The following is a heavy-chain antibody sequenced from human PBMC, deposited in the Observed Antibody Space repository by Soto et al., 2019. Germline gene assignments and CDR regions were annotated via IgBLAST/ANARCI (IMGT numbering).Heavy chain of an antibody. Sequence: PSETLSLTCTVSGGSISSYYWGWIRQPAGKGLEWIGRIYTSGSTNYNPSLKSRVTMSVDTSKNQFSLKLSSVTAADTAVYYCARYVKPYCSSTSCYGGAFDYWGQGILVTVSS. J-gene: IGHJ4*02. CDR1: GGSISSYY. CDR2: IYTSGST. V-gene: IGHV4-4*07. CDR3: ARYVKPYCSSTSCYGGAFDY. D-gene: IGHD2-2*01.